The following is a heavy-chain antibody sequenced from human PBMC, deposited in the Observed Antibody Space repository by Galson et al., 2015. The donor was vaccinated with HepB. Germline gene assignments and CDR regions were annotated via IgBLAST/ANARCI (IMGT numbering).Heavy chain of an antibody. V-gene: IGHV1-18*01. Sequence: SVKVSCKASGYTFTGYGISWVRQAPGQGLEWMGWISAYNGNTNYAQKLQGRVTMTTDTSTSTAYMELRSLRSDDTAVYYCAVGVNCSSTSCYNYYYYMDVWGKGTTVTVSS. CDR1: GYTFTGYG. CDR2: ISAYNGNT. CDR3: AVGVNCSSTSCYNYYYYMDV. J-gene: IGHJ6*03. D-gene: IGHD2-2*02.